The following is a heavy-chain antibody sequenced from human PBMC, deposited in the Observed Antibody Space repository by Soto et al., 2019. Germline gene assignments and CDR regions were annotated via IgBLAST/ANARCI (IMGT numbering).Heavy chain of an antibody. CDR1: GYNFPSYG. J-gene: IGHJ4*02. V-gene: IGHV1-18*01. Sequence: QVQLVQSGAEVKEPGASVKVSCKASGYNFPSYGISWVRQAPGQGLEWMGWISDYNGNTNYAQNLQGRVTMTTDTATSTAYMELRSLRSDDTAVYYCARDTSGTFDYWGQGTLVTVSS. CDR2: ISDYNGNT. CDR3: ARDTSGTFDY. D-gene: IGHD1-1*01.